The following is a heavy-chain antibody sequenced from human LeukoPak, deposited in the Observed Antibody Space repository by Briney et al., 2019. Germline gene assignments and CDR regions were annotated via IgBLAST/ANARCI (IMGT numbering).Heavy chain of an antibody. CDR2: IKPDGSEQ. J-gene: IGHJ4*02. CDR1: GLIFSKYW. CDR3: LRGDRRDY. Sequence: GGSLRLSCVASGLIFSKYWMTWVRQAPGKGLEWVATIKPDGSEQYYLDSVKGRFIISRDNAKDSLYLQMNSLRVEDTAVYYCLRGDRRDYWGQGTLVTVSS. V-gene: IGHV3-7*01.